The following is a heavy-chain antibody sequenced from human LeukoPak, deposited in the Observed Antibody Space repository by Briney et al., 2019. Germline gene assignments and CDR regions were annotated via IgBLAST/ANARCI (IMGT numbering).Heavy chain of an antibody. CDR2: INLNAVTT. CDR3: AREGAAEAKNFDY. J-gene: IGHJ4*02. V-gene: IGHV1-46*01. D-gene: IGHD6-25*01. CDR1: GYTFTNYY. Sequence: ASVKVSCKASGYTFTNYYIHWMRQAPGQGLEWVGIINLNAVTTRYAQKFQGRITVTRDTSTSTVYMELSSLRSEDTAVYFCAREGAAEAKNFDYWGQGTLVIVSS.